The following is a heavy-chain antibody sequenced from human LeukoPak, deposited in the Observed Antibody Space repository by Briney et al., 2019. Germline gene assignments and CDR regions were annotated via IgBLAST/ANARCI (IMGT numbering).Heavy chain of an antibody. J-gene: IGHJ5*02. D-gene: IGHD2-2*01. CDR2: IFPGDSDT. CDR1: GYNFITYA. V-gene: IGHV5-51*01. CDR3: ARRQGCGSTSNHHDA. Sequence: GESRLIPCKCSGYNFITYAMSSAGQMPGKGLEWIGIIFPGDSDTRYSPSFQGHVTISADKSISTAYIQWSSLKASDTAMYYCARRQGCGSTSNHHDAWGPVTLVAVSS.